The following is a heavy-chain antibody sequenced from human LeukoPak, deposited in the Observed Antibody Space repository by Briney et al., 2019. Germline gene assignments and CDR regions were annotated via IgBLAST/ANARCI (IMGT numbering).Heavy chain of an antibody. CDR2: ISSSSSTI. CDR3: ATTALD. V-gene: IGHV3-48*01. D-gene: IGHD1-1*01. CDR1: GFTFSSYS. Sequence: GGSLRLSCAASGFTFSSYSMNWVRRAPGKGLEWVSYISSSSSTIYYADSVKGRFTISRDNAKNSLYLQMNSLRAEDTAVYYCATTALDWGQGTLVTVSS. J-gene: IGHJ4*02.